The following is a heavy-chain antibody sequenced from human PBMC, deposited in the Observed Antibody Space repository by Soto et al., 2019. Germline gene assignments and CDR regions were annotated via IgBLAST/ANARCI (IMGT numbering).Heavy chain of an antibody. Sequence: SQTLSLTCAISGDSVSSNSAAWNWIRQSPSRGLEWLGRTYYRSKWYNDYAVSVKSRITINPDTSKNQFSLRLNSVTPEDTAVYYCARDTPVAGYYYYGMDVWGQGATVTVSS. V-gene: IGHV6-1*01. J-gene: IGHJ6*02. D-gene: IGHD6-19*01. CDR2: TYYRSKWYN. CDR1: GDSVSSNSAA. CDR3: ARDTPVAGYYYYGMDV.